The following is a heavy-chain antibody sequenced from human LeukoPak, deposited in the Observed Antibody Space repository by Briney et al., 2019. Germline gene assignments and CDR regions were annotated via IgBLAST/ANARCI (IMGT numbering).Heavy chain of an antibody. D-gene: IGHD6-13*01. CDR1: GGSISSGSYY. J-gene: IGHJ6*03. Sequence: TSETLSLTCTVSGGSISSGSYYWSWIRQPAGKGLEWIGRIYTSGSTNYNPSLKSRVTISVDTSKNQFSLKLSSVTAADKAVYDCARGAAAGPPYYYYYMDVWGKGNTVTVSS. CDR3: ARGAAAGPPYYYYYMDV. CDR2: IYTSGST. V-gene: IGHV4-61*02.